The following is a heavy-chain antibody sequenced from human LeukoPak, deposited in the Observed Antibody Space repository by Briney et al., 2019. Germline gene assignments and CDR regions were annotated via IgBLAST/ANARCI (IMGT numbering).Heavy chain of an antibody. V-gene: IGHV5-51*01. CDR1: GYSFTSYW. CDR2: IYPGDSDT. Sequence: GESLKISCKGSGYSFTSYWIGWVRQMPGKGLEWMGIIYPGDSDTRYSPSFQGQVTISADKSISTAYLQWSSLKASDTAMYYCARGLVSATDYYGSGSYYCDYWGQGTLVTVSS. CDR3: ARGLVSATDYYGSGSYYCDY. J-gene: IGHJ4*02. D-gene: IGHD3-10*01.